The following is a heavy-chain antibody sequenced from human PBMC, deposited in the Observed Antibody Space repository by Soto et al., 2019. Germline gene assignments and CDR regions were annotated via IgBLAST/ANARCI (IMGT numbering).Heavy chain of an antibody. CDR3: AREVVTTKWYFDN. D-gene: IGHD2-8*01. Sequence: GGSMRLSCRTSGFTFSSYSMHWFRQAPGKGLEWVAVIGSTNVKYYADSVKGRFTISRDNSQDTLYLQMDVLRPDDTGVYFCAREVVTTKWYFDNWGQGSLVTVSS. CDR1: GFTFSSYS. V-gene: IGHV3-30*04. J-gene: IGHJ4*02. CDR2: IGSTNVK.